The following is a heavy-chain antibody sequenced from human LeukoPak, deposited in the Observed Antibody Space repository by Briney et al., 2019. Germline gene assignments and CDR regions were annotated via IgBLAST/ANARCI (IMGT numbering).Heavy chain of an antibody. V-gene: IGHV4-4*07. D-gene: IGHD3-22*01. CDR1: GGSISSYY. CDR3: ARWLEGDYYDSSGYYNFDY. Sequence: SETLSLTCTVSGGSISSYYWSWIRQPAGKGLEWIGRIYTSGSTNYNPSLKSRVTISVDTSKNQFSLKLSSVTAADTAVYYCARWLEGDYYDSSGYYNFDYWGQGTLVTVSS. J-gene: IGHJ4*02. CDR2: IYTSGST.